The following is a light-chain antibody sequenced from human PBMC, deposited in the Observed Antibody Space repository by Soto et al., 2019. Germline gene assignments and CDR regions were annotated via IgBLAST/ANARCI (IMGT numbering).Light chain of an antibody. J-gene: IGLJ2*01. CDR2: EVS. CDR3: SSYAGSNNVV. V-gene: IGLV2-8*01. Sequence: QSGLTQPPSASGSPGQSVTISCTGTSSDVGSYYYVSWYQQHPGKAPKLMIYEVSKRPSGVPDRFSGSKSGNTASLTVSGLQAEDEADYYCSSYAGSNNVVFGGGTKLTVL. CDR1: SSDVGSYYY.